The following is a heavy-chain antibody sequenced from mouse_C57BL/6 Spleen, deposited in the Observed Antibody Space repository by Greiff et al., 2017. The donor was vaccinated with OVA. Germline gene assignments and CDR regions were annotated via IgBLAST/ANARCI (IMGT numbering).Heavy chain of an antibody. CDR2: IYPRDGST. Sequence: QVQLQQSGPELVKPGASVKLSCKASGYTFTSYDINWVKQRPGQGLEWIGWIYPRDGSTKYNEKFKGKATLTVDTSSSTAYMELHSLTSEDSAVYCCARPHYYGSSYGWYFDVWGTGTTVTVSS. CDR1: GYTFTSYD. V-gene: IGHV1-85*01. J-gene: IGHJ1*03. CDR3: ARPHYYGSSYGWYFDV. D-gene: IGHD1-1*01.